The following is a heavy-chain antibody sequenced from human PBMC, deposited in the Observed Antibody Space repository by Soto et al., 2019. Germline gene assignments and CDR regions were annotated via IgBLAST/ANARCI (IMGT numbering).Heavy chain of an antibody. CDR2: ITGSGIYT. CDR1: GFIFATHT. CDR3: VKEGISNYNEYFDY. V-gene: IGHV3-21*02. Sequence: VQLVESGGGQVKPGGSLRLSCAASGFIFATHTINWVRQAPGKGLEWVSSITGSGIYTRYADSVKGRFTISRDNAKASLYLQMNSLGAEDTAVYYCVKEGISNYNEYFDYWGQGTLVTVSS. D-gene: IGHD4-4*01. J-gene: IGHJ4*02.